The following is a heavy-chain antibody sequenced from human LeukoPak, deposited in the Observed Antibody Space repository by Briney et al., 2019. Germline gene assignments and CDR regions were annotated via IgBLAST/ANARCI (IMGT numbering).Heavy chain of an antibody. CDR2: IYTSGST. CDR3: ARGRGAFDI. V-gene: IGHV4-61*02. J-gene: IGHJ3*02. Sequence: PSETLSLTCTASGGSISSGSYYWSWIRQPAGKGLEWIGRIYTSGSTNYNPSLKSRVTISVDTSKNQFSLKLSSVTAADTAVYHCARGRGAFDIWGQGTMVTVSS. CDR1: GGSISSGSYY. D-gene: IGHD3-16*01.